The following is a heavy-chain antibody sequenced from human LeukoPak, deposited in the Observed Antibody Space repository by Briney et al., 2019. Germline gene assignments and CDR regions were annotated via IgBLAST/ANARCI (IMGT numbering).Heavy chain of an antibody. D-gene: IGHD2-15*01. V-gene: IGHV1-69*01. J-gene: IGHJ5*02. CDR1: GGTFSSYA. CDR2: IIPIFGTA. Sequence: SVKVSCKASGGTFSSYAISWVRQAPGQGLEWMGGIIPIFGTANYAQKFQGRVTITADESTSIAYMELSSLRSEDTAVYYCARVSSGGTQPFDPWGQGTLVTVSS. CDR3: ARVSSGGTQPFDP.